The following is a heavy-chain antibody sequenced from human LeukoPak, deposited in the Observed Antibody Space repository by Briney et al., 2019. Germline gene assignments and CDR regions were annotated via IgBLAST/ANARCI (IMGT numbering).Heavy chain of an antibody. V-gene: IGHV3-11*01. Sequence: GGSLRLSCAASGFTFSDYYMSWIRQAPGKGLEWVSFITSSAATMYYADSVKGRFTISRDNGKNSLYLQMNSPRAEDTAVYYCARGGVTSMIVVVPPYHYGLDVWGQGTTVTVSS. CDR2: ITSSAATM. CDR3: ARGGVTSMIVVVPPYHYGLDV. CDR1: GFTFSDYY. D-gene: IGHD3-22*01. J-gene: IGHJ6*02.